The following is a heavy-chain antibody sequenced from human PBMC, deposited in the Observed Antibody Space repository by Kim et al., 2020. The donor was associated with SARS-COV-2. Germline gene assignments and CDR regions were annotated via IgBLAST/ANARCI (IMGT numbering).Heavy chain of an antibody. CDR2: IYYSGST. J-gene: IGHJ5*02. CDR3: AREVINSGSGSYYFP. D-gene: IGHD3-10*01. CDR1: GGSISSGGYS. Sequence: SETLSLTCAVSGGSISSGGYSWSWIRQPPGKGLEWIGYIYYSGSTYYNPSLKSRVTISVDRSKNQFSLKLSSVTAADTAVYYCAREVINSGSGSYYFPWG. V-gene: IGHV4-30-2*01.